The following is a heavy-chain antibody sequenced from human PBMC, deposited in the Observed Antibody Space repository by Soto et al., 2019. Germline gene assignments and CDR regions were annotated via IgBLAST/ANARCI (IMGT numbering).Heavy chain of an antibody. J-gene: IGHJ4*02. Sequence: EVQLLESGGGLVQPGGSLRLSCAASGFTFSSYAMSWVRQAPGKGLEWVSALSGSGGSTYYADSVKGRVTISRDNSKNTLYLQMNSRRDEDTAVYYCAKETDDISSWYPVYFDYWGQGNLVTVSS. CDR1: GFTFSSYA. D-gene: IGHD6-13*01. CDR3: AKETDDISSWYPVYFDY. CDR2: LSGSGGST. V-gene: IGHV3-23*01.